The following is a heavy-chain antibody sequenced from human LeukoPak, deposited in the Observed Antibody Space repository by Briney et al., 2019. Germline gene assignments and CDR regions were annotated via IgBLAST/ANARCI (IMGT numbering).Heavy chain of an antibody. CDR2: INHSGST. D-gene: IGHD1-26*01. J-gene: IGHJ6*03. CDR1: GGSFSGYY. V-gene: IGHV4-34*01. Sequence: SETLSLTCAVYGGSFSGYYWSWIRQPPGKGLEWIGEINHSGSTNDNPSPKSRVTISVDTSKNQFSLKLSSVTAADTAVHYCARAGRGSTYYYYYMDVWGKGTTVTVSS. CDR3: ARAGRGSTYYYYYMDV.